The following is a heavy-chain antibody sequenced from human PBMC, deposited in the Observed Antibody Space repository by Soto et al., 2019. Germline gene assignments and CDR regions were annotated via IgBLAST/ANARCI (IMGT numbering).Heavy chain of an antibody. CDR3: ARVGVNSGSLEGAFDV. V-gene: IGHV1-18*01. CDR2: ISAYNGNT. D-gene: IGHD1-26*01. CDR1: CYTFTSYG. J-gene: IGHJ3*01. Sequence: SAQVCFKASCYTFTSYGISWVGQAPGQGLEWMGWISAYNGNTNYAQKLQGRVTMTTDTSTSTAYMELRSLRSDDTAVYYCARVGVNSGSLEGAFDVWGQGTMVTVSS.